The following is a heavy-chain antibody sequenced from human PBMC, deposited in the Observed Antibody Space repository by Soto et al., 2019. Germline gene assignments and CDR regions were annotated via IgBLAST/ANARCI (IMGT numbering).Heavy chain of an antibody. J-gene: IGHJ4*02. Sequence: ASVKVSCKVSGYTLTELSLHWVRRAPGKGLEWMGGFDPEDGETIYAQKFQGRVTMTEDTSTDTAYMELSSLRSEDTAVYYCATDTVAAYYFDYWGQGTLVTVSS. CDR2: FDPEDGET. D-gene: IGHD6-19*01. V-gene: IGHV1-24*01. CDR1: GYTLTELS. CDR3: ATDTVAAYYFDY.